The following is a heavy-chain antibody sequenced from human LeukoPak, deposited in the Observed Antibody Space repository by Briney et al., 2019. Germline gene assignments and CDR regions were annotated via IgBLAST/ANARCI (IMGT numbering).Heavy chain of an antibody. CDR3: TGSSRCYDSSGYGDY. D-gene: IGHD3-22*01. V-gene: IGHV3-9*01. Sequence: SLRLSCAASGFTFDDYAMHWVRQAPGKGLEWVSGISWNSGSIGYADSVKGRFTISRDNAKNSLYLQMNSLRAEDTALYYCTGSSRCYDSSGYGDYWGQGTLVTVSS. CDR1: GFTFDDYA. J-gene: IGHJ4*02. CDR2: ISWNSGSI.